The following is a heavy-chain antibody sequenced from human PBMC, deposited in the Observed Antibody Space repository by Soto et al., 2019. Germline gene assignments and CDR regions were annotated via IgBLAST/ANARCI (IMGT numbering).Heavy chain of an antibody. J-gene: IGHJ4*02. CDR3: ARSQGIAVAGTPTFDY. V-gene: IGHV1-46*01. CDR1: GYTFTSYY. D-gene: IGHD6-19*01. CDR2: INPSGGST. Sequence: ASVKVSCKASGYTFTSYYIHWVRQAPGQGLEWMGIINPSGGSTSYAQKFQGRVTMTRDTSTSTVYMELSSLRSEDTAVYYCARSQGIAVAGTPTFDYWGQGTLVTVSS.